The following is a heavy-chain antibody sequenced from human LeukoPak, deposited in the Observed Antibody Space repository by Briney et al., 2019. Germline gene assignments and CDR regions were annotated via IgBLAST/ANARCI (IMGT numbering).Heavy chain of an antibody. CDR1: GYRFTTYW. CDR2: IYPGDSDT. J-gene: IGHJ3*02. CDR3: ARQTEDNAFDI. V-gene: IGHV5-51*01. D-gene: IGHD2-15*01. Sequence: GESLKISCKSSGYRFTTYWIGWVRQMPGKGLEWMGIIYPGDSDTRYSPSFQGQVTISADKSITTAYLQWNSLKASDTAMYYCARQTEDNAFDIWGRGTMVTVSS.